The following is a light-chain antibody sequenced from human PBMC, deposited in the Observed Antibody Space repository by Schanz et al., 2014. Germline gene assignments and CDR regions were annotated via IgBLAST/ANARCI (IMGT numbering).Light chain of an antibody. Sequence: EIVLTQSPGTLSLSPGERATLSCRASQTVSSSLAWYQQKPGQATRLLIYGASSGATGIPARFSGSGSGTDFTLTIDSLEPEDVAGCFCQQRANWPRTFGQGTQVEIK. CDR1: QTVSSS. CDR2: GAS. CDR3: QQRANWPRT. J-gene: IGKJ1*01. V-gene: IGKV3-11*01.